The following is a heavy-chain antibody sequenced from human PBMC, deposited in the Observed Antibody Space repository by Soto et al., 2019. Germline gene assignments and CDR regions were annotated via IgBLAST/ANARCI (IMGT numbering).Heavy chain of an antibody. D-gene: IGHD7-27*01. CDR3: ASGDRGAFDL. V-gene: IGHV3-74*01. CDR2: IHSGGSST. CDR1: GFTFSYYW. J-gene: IGHJ3*01. Sequence: EVQLVESGGGLVRPGGSLRLSCAASGFTFSYYWMHWVRQAPGKGLVWVSRIHSGGSSTTYACFVKGRFIISRDNARNTVDLQMNSVRVAETAVYYCASGDRGAFDLWGQGTVVTVSS.